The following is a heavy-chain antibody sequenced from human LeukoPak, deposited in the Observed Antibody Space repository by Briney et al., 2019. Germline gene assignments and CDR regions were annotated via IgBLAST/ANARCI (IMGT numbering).Heavy chain of an antibody. V-gene: IGHV1-3*01. CDR1: GYTFTSYA. CDR3: AQISGRYGMDV. Sequence: GASVKVSCKASGYTFTSYAKHWVRQAPGQRLEWMGWINAGNGNTKYSQKFQGRVTITRDTSASTAYMELSSLRSEDTAVYYCAQISGRYGMDVWGQGTTVTVSS. J-gene: IGHJ6*02. D-gene: IGHD2-15*01. CDR2: INAGNGNT.